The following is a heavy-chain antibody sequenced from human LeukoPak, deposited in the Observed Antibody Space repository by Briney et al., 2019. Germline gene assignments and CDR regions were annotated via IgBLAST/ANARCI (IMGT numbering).Heavy chain of an antibody. CDR2: INHSGST. CDR3: ARGPRSVRPVRFDY. CDR1: GGSFSGYY. D-gene: IGHD3-22*01. V-gene: IGHV4-34*01. Sequence: SETLSLACAVYGGSFSGYYWSWIRQPPGKGLEWIGEINHSGSTNYNPSLKSRVTISVDTSKNQFSLKLSSVTAADTAVYYCARGPRSVRPVRFDYWGQGTLVTVSS. J-gene: IGHJ4*02.